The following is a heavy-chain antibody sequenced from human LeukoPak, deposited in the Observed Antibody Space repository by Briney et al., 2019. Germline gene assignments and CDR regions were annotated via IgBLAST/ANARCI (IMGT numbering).Heavy chain of an antibody. CDR1: GYTFTGYY. CDR2: FNPSGGST. Sequence: ASVKVSCKASGYTFTGYYMHWVRQAPGQGLEWMGIFNPSGGSTNYAQKFQGRVTMTRDMSTSTVYMELSSLRSEDTAVYYCARAYYDSNGYYAFDYWGQGTLVTVSS. V-gene: IGHV1-46*01. J-gene: IGHJ4*02. CDR3: ARAYYDSNGYYAFDY. D-gene: IGHD3-22*01.